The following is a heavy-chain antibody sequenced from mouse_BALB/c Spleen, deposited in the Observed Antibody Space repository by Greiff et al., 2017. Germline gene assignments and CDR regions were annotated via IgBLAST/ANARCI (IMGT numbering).Heavy chain of an antibody. CDR1: GFTFSSYT. Sequence: EVQGVESGGGLVQPGGSLKLSCAASGFTFSSYTMSWVRQTPEKRLEWVAYISNGGGSTYYPDTVKGRFTISRDNAKNTLYLQMSSLKSEDTAMYYCARLYDYDDAMDYWGQGTSVTVSS. CDR2: ISNGGGST. D-gene: IGHD2-4*01. V-gene: IGHV5-12-2*01. CDR3: ARLYDYDDAMDY. J-gene: IGHJ4*01.